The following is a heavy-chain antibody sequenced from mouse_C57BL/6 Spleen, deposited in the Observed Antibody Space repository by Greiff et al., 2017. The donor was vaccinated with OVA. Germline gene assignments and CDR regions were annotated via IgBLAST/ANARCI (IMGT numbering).Heavy chain of an antibody. CDR1: GFSLSTFGMG. CDR2: IWWDDDK. CDR3: ARIVFLYSNYPYYFDY. D-gene: IGHD2-5*01. V-gene: IGHV8-8*01. Sequence: QVTLKESGPGILQPSQTLSLTCSFSGFSLSTFGMGVGWIRQPSGKGLEWLAHIWWDDDKYYNPALKSRLTISKDTSKNQVFLKIANVDTADTATYYCARIVFLYSNYPYYFDYWGQGTTLTVSS. J-gene: IGHJ2*01.